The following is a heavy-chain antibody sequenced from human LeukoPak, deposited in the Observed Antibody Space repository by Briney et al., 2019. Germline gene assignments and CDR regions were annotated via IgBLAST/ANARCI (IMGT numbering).Heavy chain of an antibody. CDR3: ARANSGWSAGYYYYMDV. V-gene: IGHV3-23*01. Sequence: TGGSLRLSCAASGFTFSSYAMSWVRQAPGKGLEWVSVISGGGGSTYYPDSVKGRFTISRDNSKNTLYLHMNSLRAEDTAVYYCARANSGWSAGYYYYMDVWGKGTTVTISS. J-gene: IGHJ6*03. CDR2: ISGGGGST. D-gene: IGHD6-19*01. CDR1: GFTFSSYA.